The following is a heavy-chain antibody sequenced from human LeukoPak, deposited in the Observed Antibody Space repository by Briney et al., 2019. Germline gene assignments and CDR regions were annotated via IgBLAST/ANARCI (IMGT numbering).Heavy chain of an antibody. CDR3: ARVFSGSYYQPFDY. V-gene: IGHV1-3*01. CDR1: GYTFTSYG. D-gene: IGHD1-26*01. J-gene: IGHJ4*02. CDR2: INAGNGNT. Sequence: ASVKVSCKASGYTFTSYGISWVRQAPGQRLEWMGWINAGNGNTKYSQKFQGRVTITRDTSASTAYMELSSLRSEDTAVYYCARVFSGSYYQPFDYWGQGTLVTVSS.